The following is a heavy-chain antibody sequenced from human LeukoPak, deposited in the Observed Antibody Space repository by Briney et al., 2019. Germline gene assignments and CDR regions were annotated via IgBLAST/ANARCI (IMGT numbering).Heavy chain of an antibody. CDR2: IYYSGST. J-gene: IGHJ4*02. CDR1: GGSITSSSYY. D-gene: IGHD3-10*01. Sequence: PSETLSLTCTVSGGSITSSSYYWGWIRRPPGKGLEWIGSIYYSGSTSYYPSLKSRVTISVDTSKNQFSLKLSSVTAADTAVYYCARQAYGSGTYYNGAFDYWGQGTLVTVSS. V-gene: IGHV4-39*01. CDR3: ARQAYGSGTYYNGAFDY.